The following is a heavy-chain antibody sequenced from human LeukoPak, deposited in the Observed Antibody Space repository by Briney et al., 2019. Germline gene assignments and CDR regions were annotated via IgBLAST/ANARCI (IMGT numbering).Heavy chain of an antibody. V-gene: IGHV1-18*04. Sequence: ASVKVSCTASGYTFTSYGISWVRQAPGQGLEWMGSISPYTGNTKYAERFQDRVIMTTDTSTRTAYMELRSLRSDDTAVYCARDQYDSVWGSYRPYFDYWGQGTLVTVSS. J-gene: IGHJ4*02. CDR2: ISPYTGNT. D-gene: IGHD3-16*02. CDR3: ARDQYDSVWGSYRPYFDY. CDR1: GYTFTSYG.